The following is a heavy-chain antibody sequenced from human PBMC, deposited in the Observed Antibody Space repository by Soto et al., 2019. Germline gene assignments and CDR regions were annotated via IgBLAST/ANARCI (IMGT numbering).Heavy chain of an antibody. CDR2: MNPNSGNT. J-gene: IGHJ6*03. D-gene: IGHD6-6*01. V-gene: IGHV1-8*01. Sequence: ASVKVSCKASGYTFTSYDINWVRQATGQGLEWMGWMNPNSGNTGYAQKFQGRVTMTRNTSISTAYMELRSLRSEDTAVYYCARGGIAARPGDHYYYYYYMDVWGKGTTVTVSS. CDR1: GYTFTSYD. CDR3: ARGGIAARPGDHYYYYYYMDV.